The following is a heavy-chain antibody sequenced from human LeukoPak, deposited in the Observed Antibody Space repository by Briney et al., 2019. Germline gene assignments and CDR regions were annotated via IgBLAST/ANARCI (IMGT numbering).Heavy chain of an antibody. CDR2: IIPIFGTA. CDR1: GGTFSSYA. CDR3: ARDRTRGYCSGGSCYPGPNWFDP. D-gene: IGHD2-15*01. J-gene: IGHJ5*02. Sequence: GASAKVSCKASGGTFSSYAISWVRQAPGQGLEWMGGIIPIFGTANYAQKFQGRVTITADESTSTAYMELSSLRSEDTAVYYCARDRTRGYCSGGSCYPGPNWFDPWGQGTLVTVSS. V-gene: IGHV1-69*13.